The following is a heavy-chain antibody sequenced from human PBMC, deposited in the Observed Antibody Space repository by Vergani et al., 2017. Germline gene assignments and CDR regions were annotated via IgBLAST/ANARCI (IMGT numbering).Heavy chain of an antibody. V-gene: IGHV3-11*06. CDR2: ISSSRSYT. D-gene: IGHD3-3*01. J-gene: IGHJ6*02. Sequence: QVQLVESGGGLVKPGGSLRLSCAASGFTFSDYYMSWNRQAPGKGLEWVSYISSSRSYTNYADSVKGRFTISRDNAKNSLYLQMNSLRAEDTAVYYCARDRGTIFGAVTTYYYYGMDVWGQGTTVTVSS. CDR3: ARDRGTIFGAVTTYYYYGMDV. CDR1: GFTFSDYY.